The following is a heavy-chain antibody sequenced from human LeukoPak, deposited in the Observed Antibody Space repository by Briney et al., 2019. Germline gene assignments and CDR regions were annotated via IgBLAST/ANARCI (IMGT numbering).Heavy chain of an antibody. Sequence: GGSLRLSCAASGFTFSGYWMSWVRQAPGKGLEGVANIRQDGSDKYYVDSVKGRFTISRDNADYSLYLHMSSLRAEDTAVYYCAKQRGQGYYFDYWGQGTLVTVSS. CDR1: GFTFSGYW. D-gene: IGHD1/OR15-1a*01. V-gene: IGHV3-7*01. J-gene: IGHJ4*02. CDR2: IRQDGSDK. CDR3: AKQRGQGYYFDY.